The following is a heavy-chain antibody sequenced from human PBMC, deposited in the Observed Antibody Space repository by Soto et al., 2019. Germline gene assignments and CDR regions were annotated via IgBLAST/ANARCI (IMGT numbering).Heavy chain of an antibody. CDR1: GFTFSSYA. D-gene: IGHD3-9*01. Sequence: GSLRLSCAASGFTFSSYAMHWVRQAPGKGLEWVAVISYDGSNKYYADSVKGRFTISRDNSKNTLYLQMNSLRAEDTAVYYCARGDVLRYFDWSNDNWFDPWGQGTLVTVSS. V-gene: IGHV3-30-3*01. J-gene: IGHJ5*02. CDR2: ISYDGSNK. CDR3: ARGDVLRYFDWSNDNWFDP.